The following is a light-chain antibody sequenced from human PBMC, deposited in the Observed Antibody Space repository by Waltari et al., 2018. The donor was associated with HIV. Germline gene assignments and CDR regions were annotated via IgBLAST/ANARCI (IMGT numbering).Light chain of an antibody. J-gene: IGLJ2*01. CDR3: AAWDDSLHGEL. CDR1: YSNIGGNT. Sequence: QSVLTQTPSMSGTPGQRVTIARDGGYSNIGGNTVTWYQQFPGTAPRLLIYRNNQLPSGVPDRFSCSKSGTSASLVISELQSQDEADYHCAAWDDSLHGELFGGWTKLTVL. V-gene: IGLV1-44*01. CDR2: RNN.